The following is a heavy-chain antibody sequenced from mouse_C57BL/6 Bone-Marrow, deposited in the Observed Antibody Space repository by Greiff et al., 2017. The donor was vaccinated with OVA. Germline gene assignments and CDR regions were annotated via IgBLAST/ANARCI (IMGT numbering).Heavy chain of an antibody. CDR1: GYTFTSYW. Sequence: QVQLQQPGAELVMPGASVKLSCKASGYTFTSYWMHWVKQRPGQGLEWIGEIDPSDSYTNYNQKFKGKSTLTVDKSSSTAYMHLSSLTSEDSAVYYCATDGYRYFDVWGTGTTVTVSS. V-gene: IGHV1-69*01. J-gene: IGHJ1*03. CDR2: IDPSDSYT. D-gene: IGHD2-3*01. CDR3: ATDGYRYFDV.